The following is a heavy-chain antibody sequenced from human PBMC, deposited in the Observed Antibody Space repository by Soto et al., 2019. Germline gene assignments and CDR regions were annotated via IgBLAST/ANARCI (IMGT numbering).Heavy chain of an antibody. CDR2: ISYDGSNK. V-gene: IGHV3-30*04. Sequence: GGSLRLSCAASGFTFSSYAMHWVRQAPGKGLEWVAVISYDGSNKYYADSVKGRFTISRDNSKNTLYLQMNSLRAEDTAVYYCARDPENSSSWFDYWGQGTLVTVSS. D-gene: IGHD6-13*01. CDR3: ARDPENSSSWFDY. CDR1: GFTFSSYA. J-gene: IGHJ4*01.